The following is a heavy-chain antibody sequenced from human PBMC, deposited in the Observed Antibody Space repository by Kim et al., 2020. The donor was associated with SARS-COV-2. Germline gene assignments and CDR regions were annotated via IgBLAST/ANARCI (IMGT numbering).Heavy chain of an antibody. CDR1: GFTFSSYS. CDR2: ISSSSSTI. D-gene: IGHD3-10*01. CDR3: ASNGWFGELRSPTFDY. J-gene: IGHJ4*02. V-gene: IGHV3-48*02. Sequence: GGSLRLSCAASGFTFSSYSMNWVRQAPGKGLEWVSYISSSSSTIYYADSVKGRFTISRDNAKNSLYLQMNSLRDEDTAVYYCASNGWFGELRSPTFDYWGQGTLVTVSS.